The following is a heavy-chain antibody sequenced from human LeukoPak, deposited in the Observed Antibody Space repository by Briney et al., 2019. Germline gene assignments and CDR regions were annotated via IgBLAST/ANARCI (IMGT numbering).Heavy chain of an antibody. V-gene: IGHV5-51*01. CDR3: ARRPPTVVTLSRDALHI. CDR2: IHPADSDT. J-gene: IGHJ3*02. D-gene: IGHD4-23*01. CDR1: GYTFSNYW. Sequence: GESLKISCKGSGYTFSNYWIGWVRQMPGKGQEWMGIIHPADSDTTYSPSFRGQVTISADKSINPAYLQWSSLKASDTAMYYCARRPPTVVTLSRDALHIWGQGTMVTVSS.